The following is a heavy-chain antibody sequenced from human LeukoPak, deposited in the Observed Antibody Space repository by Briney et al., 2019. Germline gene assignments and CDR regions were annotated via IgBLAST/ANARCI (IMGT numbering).Heavy chain of an antibody. CDR2: ISGSGAAP. CDR1: GFTFSSYA. D-gene: IGHD1-26*01. J-gene: IGHJ4*02. Sequence: GGSLRLSCAASGFTFSSYAMSWVRQAPGKGLEWVSAISGSGAAPTYADSVKGRFTISRDNSMNTLYLQMNSLRADDTAVYYCAKGGIVGTTRQNYFDYWGQGTLVTVSS. V-gene: IGHV3-23*01. CDR3: AKGGIVGTTRQNYFDY.